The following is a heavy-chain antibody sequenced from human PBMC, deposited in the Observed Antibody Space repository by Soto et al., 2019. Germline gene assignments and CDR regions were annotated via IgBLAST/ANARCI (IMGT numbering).Heavy chain of an antibody. J-gene: IGHJ5*02. CDR2: IYYSGST. CDR1: GGSISSYY. CDR3: ARVNYYGSGSYYNWFDP. Sequence: QVQLQESGPGLVKPSETLSLTCTVSGGSISSYYWSWIRQPPGKGLEWIGYIYYSGSTNYNPSLKGRVTISVDTSKNQFSLKLSSVTAADTAVYYCARVNYYGSGSYYNWFDPWGQGTLVTVSS. D-gene: IGHD3-10*01. V-gene: IGHV4-59*01.